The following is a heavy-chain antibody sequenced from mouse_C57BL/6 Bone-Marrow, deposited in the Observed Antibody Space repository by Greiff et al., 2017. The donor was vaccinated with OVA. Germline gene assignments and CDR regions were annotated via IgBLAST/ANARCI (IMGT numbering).Heavy chain of an antibody. Sequence: VQLQQSGPVLVKPGASVKMSCKASGYTFTDYYMNWVKQSHGKSLEWIGVINPYNGGTSYNQKFKGKATLTVDKSSSTAYMELNSLTSEDSAVYYCARDSNYRMDYWGQGTSVTVSS. CDR1: GYTFTDYY. J-gene: IGHJ4*01. D-gene: IGHD2-5*01. CDR2: INPYNGGT. CDR3: ARDSNYRMDY. V-gene: IGHV1-19*01.